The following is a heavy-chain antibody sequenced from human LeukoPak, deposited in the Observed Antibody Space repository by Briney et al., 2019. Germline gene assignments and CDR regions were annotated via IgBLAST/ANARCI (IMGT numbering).Heavy chain of an antibody. Sequence: GRSLRLSCAASAFTFRNYAMHWLRQAPGKGLEWVAVIASDGKDKHLADSVKGRFTISRDNSRNTLYLQMNSLKTEDTAVYYCTTEDYGGNMEGRRFDYWGQGTLVTVSS. D-gene: IGHD4-23*01. V-gene: IGHV3-30*03. CDR2: IASDGKDK. CDR1: AFTFRNYA. J-gene: IGHJ4*02. CDR3: TTEDYGGNMEGRRFDY.